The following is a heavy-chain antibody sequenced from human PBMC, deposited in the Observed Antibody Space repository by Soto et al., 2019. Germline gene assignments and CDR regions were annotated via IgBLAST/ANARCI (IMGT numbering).Heavy chain of an antibody. J-gene: IGHJ4*02. CDR2: ISGSGGST. Sequence: GGSLRLSCAASGFTFSSYAMSWVRQAPGKGLEWVSAISGSGGSTYYADSVKGRFTIARDNSKNTLYLQMNSLRAEDTAVYYCAKDSKYYYGSGSYYNLDYWGQGTLVTVSS. CDR3: AKDSKYYYGSGSYYNLDY. D-gene: IGHD3-10*01. V-gene: IGHV3-23*01. CDR1: GFTFSSYA.